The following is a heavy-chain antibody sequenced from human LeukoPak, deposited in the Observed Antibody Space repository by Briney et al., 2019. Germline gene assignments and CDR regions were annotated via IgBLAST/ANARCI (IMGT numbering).Heavy chain of an antibody. CDR3: ATSKYSGSY. CDR1: GFTFSSYA. V-gene: IGHV3-23*01. D-gene: IGHD1-26*01. J-gene: IGHJ4*02. Sequence: GGSLRLSCAASGFTFSSYAMSWVRQAPGKGLEWVSAISGSGGRIYYGASVKGWFTISRDNSKNTLSLQMNSLRAEDTAVYYCATSKYSGSYWGQGTLVTVSS. CDR2: ISGSGGRI.